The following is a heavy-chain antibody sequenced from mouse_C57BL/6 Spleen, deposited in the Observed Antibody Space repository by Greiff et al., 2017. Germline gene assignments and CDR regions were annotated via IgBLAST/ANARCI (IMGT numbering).Heavy chain of an antibody. V-gene: IGHV5-17*01. CDR1: GFTFSDYG. CDR2: ISSGSSTI. J-gene: IGHJ3*01. Sequence: EVQLVESGGGLVKPGGSLKLSCAASGFTFSDYGMHWVRQAPEKGLEWVAYISSGSSTIYYADTVKGRFTISRDNAKNTLFLQMTSLRSEDTALYYCARGRAYYSNYGFAYWGQGTLVTVSA. D-gene: IGHD2-5*01. CDR3: ARGRAYYSNYGFAY.